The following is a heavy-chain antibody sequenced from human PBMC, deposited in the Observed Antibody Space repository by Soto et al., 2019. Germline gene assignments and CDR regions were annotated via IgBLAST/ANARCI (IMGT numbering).Heavy chain of an antibody. V-gene: IGHV3-33*01. CDR3: ARDDIPGIAVATYGMDV. J-gene: IGHJ6*02. CDR2: IWYDGNNQ. Sequence: GGSLRLSCAASGFAFSTYGMHWVRQAPGKGLEWVAVIWYDGNNQYYTDSVEGRFTISRDNSHNTLYLQMNGLRAEDTAVYYCARDDIPGIAVATYGMDVWGQGTTVTVSS. CDR1: GFAFSTYG. D-gene: IGHD6-19*01.